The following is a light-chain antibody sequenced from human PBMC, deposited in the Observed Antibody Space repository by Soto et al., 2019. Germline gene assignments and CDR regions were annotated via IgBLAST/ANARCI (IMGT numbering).Light chain of an antibody. Sequence: QSVLTQPASVSGSPGQSITISCTGTSSALVNYNLVSWYQQPPGQAPRLVIYEFTKRPSGVSDRFSASKSGNTASPTISGLQAEDEDDYYCCSCVSGSPFDVLFGGGTKLTVL. J-gene: IGLJ3*02. V-gene: IGLV2-23*02. CDR3: CSCVSGSPFDVL. CDR1: SSALVNYNL. CDR2: EFT.